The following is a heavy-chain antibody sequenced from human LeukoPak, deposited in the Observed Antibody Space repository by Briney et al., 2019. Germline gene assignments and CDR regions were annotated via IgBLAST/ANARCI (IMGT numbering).Heavy chain of an antibody. V-gene: IGHV1-18*01. CDR2: ISAYNGNT. CDR3: ARDPRREYYYDSSARDY. Sequence: GASVKVSCKASGYTFTSYGITWVRQAPGQGLEWMGWISAYNGNTNYAQKLQGRVTMTTDTSTSTAYMELRSLRSDDTAVYYCARDPRREYYYDSSARDYWGQGTLVTVSS. D-gene: IGHD3-22*01. CDR1: GYTFTSYG. J-gene: IGHJ4*02.